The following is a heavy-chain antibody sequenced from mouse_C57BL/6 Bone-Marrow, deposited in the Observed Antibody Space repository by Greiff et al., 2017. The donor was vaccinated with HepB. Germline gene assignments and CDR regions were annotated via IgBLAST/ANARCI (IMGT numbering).Heavy chain of an antibody. CDR3: ARSYYGSSYYWYFDV. CDR1: GYTFTSYW. Sequence: VQLQQPGAELVRPGSSVKLSCKASGYTFTSYWMDWVKQRPGQGLEWIGNIYPSDSETHYNQKFKDKATLTVDKSSSTAYMQLSSLTSEDSAVYYCARSYYGSSYYWYFDVCGTGTTVTVSS. D-gene: IGHD1-1*01. CDR2: IYPSDSET. J-gene: IGHJ1*03. V-gene: IGHV1-61*01.